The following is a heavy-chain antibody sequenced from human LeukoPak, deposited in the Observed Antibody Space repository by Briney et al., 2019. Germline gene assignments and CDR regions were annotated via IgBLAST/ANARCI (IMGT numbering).Heavy chain of an antibody. Sequence: GGSLRLSCAASGFSFSTHTMNWVRQAPGKGLEWVSHIGGSDHYADSVRGRFTISRDNAKSSLYLQMNSLRAEDSAVYYCVRDWRYAFDIWGRGTMVTVSS. CDR2: IGGSD. CDR3: VRDWRYAFDI. V-gene: IGHV3-48*04. D-gene: IGHD3-3*01. CDR1: GFSFSTHT. J-gene: IGHJ3*02.